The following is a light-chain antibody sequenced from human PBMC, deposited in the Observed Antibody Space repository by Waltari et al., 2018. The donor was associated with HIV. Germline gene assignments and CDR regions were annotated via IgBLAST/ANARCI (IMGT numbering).Light chain of an antibody. V-gene: IGKV1-39*01. CDR2: SAS. Sequence: DIKMTQSPSSLSASVGDRVTLTCRSSQSISSKLNWYQQRPGKAPDLLIYSASTLKSGVPSRFSGSGSGTDFTLTISSLQTEDFVTYYCQQSYGVPLTFGPGTKVEI. CDR3: QQSYGVPLT. CDR1: QSISSK. J-gene: IGKJ3*01.